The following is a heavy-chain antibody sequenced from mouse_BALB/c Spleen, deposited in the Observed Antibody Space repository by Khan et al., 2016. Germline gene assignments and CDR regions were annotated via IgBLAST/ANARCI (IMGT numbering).Heavy chain of an antibody. J-gene: IGHJ4*01. CDR3: ASDGPNYAMDY. Sequence: VQLQESGPGLMKPSQSLSLTCTVTGYSITSDYAWNWIRQFPGNKLEWMGYIIYSGSTTYTPSLKSRISITRDTSKNQFFLQLNSVTIEDTATYYCASDGPNYAMDYWCQGTSVTVSS. CDR2: IIYSGST. D-gene: IGHD2-3*01. CDR1: GYSITSDYA. V-gene: IGHV3-2*02.